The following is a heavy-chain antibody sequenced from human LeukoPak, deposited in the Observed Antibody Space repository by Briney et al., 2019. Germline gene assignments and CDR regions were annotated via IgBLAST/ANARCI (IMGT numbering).Heavy chain of an antibody. V-gene: IGHV4-34*01. CDR2: INHSGST. D-gene: IGHD6-13*01. J-gene: IGHJ5*02. CDR3: ARGLVKYSSSPRRDRWFDP. Sequence: SETLSLTCTVSGASITSYYWSWIRQPPGKGLEWIGEINHSGSTNYNPSLKSRVTISVDTSKNQFSLKLSSVTAADTAVYYCARGLVKYSSSPRRDRWFDPWGQGTLVTVSS. CDR1: GASITSYY.